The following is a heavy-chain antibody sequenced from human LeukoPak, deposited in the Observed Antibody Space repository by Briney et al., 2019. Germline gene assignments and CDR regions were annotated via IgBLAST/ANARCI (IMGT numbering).Heavy chain of an antibody. Sequence: GGSLRLSCAASGFTFSTYGMHWVRQAPGKGLEGVAVISYVGTNEYYADYVKGRFTISRDNSKNTLYLQMNSLRAEDTAVYYCAKGEATMTTVTSLGYWGQGTLVTVSS. D-gene: IGHD4-17*01. CDR3: AKGEATMTTVTSLGY. V-gene: IGHV3-30*18. J-gene: IGHJ4*02. CDR2: ISYVGTNE. CDR1: GFTFSTYG.